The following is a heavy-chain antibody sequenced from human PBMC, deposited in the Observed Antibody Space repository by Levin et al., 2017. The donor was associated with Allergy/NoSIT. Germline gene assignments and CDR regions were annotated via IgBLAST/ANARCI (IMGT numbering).Heavy chain of an antibody. D-gene: IGHD3-10*01. Sequence: GESLKISCAASGFTFSSYSMNWVRQAPGKGLEWVSYISSSSSTIYYADSVKGRFTISRDNAKNSLYLQMNSLRAEDTAVYYCARASYYYGSGSSHYYGMDVWGQGTTVTVSS. CDR2: ISSSSSTI. CDR1: GFTFSSYS. V-gene: IGHV3-48*01. J-gene: IGHJ6*02. CDR3: ARASYYYGSGSSHYYGMDV.